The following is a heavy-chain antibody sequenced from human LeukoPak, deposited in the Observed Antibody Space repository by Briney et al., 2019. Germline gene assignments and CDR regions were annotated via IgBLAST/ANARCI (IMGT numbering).Heavy chain of an antibody. CDR1: GFTFSSYW. CDR2: IKQDGSEK. D-gene: IGHD2-2*01. V-gene: IGHV3-7*01. J-gene: IGHJ4*02. Sequence: SGGSLRLSCAASGFTFSSYWMNWARQAPGKGLEWVANIKQDGSEKYYVDSVKGRFTISRDNAKNSMYLQMNSLRAKDTAVYYCATEASTSGPDYWGQGTLVTVSS. CDR3: ATEASTSGPDY.